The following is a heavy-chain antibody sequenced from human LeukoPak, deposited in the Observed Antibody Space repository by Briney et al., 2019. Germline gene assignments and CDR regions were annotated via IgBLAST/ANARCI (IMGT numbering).Heavy chain of an antibody. V-gene: IGHV3-33*01. CDR2: IWYDGSNK. J-gene: IGHJ4*02. Sequence: GGSLRLSCAASGFTFSSYGMHWVRQAPGKGLEWVAVIWYDGSNKYYADSVEGRFAISRDNSKNTLYLQMNSLRAEDTAVYYCARDLGASVVPASADYWGQGTLVTVSS. CDR1: GFTFSSYG. D-gene: IGHD2-2*01. CDR3: ARDLGASVVPASADY.